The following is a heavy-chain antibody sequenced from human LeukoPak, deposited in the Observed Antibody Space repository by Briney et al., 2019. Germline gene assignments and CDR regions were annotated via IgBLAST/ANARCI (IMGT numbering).Heavy chain of an antibody. Sequence: SETLSLTCAVYGESFSDYYCSCFRTPPGKGLECIGEMNHIGSATYNPHPTCRVNISVPTARNQFSFKLSSITAADTAFYYCAGGSYNWNYSFEYLGQGILVTVSS. J-gene: IGHJ4*02. D-gene: IGHD1-7*01. CDR3: AGGSYNWNYSFEY. CDR1: GESFSDYY. CDR2: MNHIGSA. V-gene: IGHV4-34*01.